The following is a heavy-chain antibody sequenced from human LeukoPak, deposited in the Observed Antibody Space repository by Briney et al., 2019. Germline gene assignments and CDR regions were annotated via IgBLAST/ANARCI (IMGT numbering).Heavy chain of an antibody. Sequence: SETLSLTCTVSAGSISNYFWSWIQQPAGKGLEWIGRIYTSGTTNYSPSLKSRVTMSVDTSTNQFSLKLTSVTAADTAVYYCARENGSGSRGLDFWGQGTLVTVSS. CDR1: AGSISNYF. J-gene: IGHJ4*02. D-gene: IGHD3-10*01. CDR2: IYTSGTT. CDR3: ARENGSGSRGLDF. V-gene: IGHV4-4*07.